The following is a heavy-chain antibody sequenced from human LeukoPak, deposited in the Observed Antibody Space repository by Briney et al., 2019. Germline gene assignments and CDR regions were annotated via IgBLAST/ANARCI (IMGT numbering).Heavy chain of an antibody. CDR3: ATYSILNAREFRY. J-gene: IGHJ1*01. CDR2: VQHIGGET. V-gene: IGHV3-7*01. CDR1: GFAFSNSW. Sequence: PGGSLRLSCAGSGFAFSNSWMGWVRQAPGKGLEWVANVQHIGGETYYVDSVKGRFTISRDNVKNSVYLQMNSLGADDTAVYYCATYSILNAREFRYWGQGTLVTVTS. D-gene: IGHD4-11*01.